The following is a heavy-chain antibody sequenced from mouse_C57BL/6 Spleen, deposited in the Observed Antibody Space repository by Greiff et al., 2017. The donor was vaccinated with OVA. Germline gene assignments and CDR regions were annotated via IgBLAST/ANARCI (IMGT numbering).Heavy chain of an antibody. Sequence: VQLKESGPELVKPGASVKISCKASGYSFTDYNMNWVKQSNGKSLEWIGVINPNYGTTSYNQKFKGKATLTVDQSSSTAYMQLNSLTSEDSAVYYCARSGAITTVVAVYYAMDYWGQGTSVTVSS. CDR3: ARSGAITTVVAVYYAMDY. CDR2: INPNYGTT. J-gene: IGHJ4*01. CDR1: GYSFTDYN. D-gene: IGHD1-1*01. V-gene: IGHV1-39*01.